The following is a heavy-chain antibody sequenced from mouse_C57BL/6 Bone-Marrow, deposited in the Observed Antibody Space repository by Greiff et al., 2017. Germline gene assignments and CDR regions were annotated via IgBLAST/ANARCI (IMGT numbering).Heavy chain of an antibody. J-gene: IGHJ2*01. CDR1: GFTIKDYY. D-gene: IGHD2-3*01. CDR3: SSFDGNYFDF. V-gene: IGHV14-4*01. CDR2: IDPEIGDT. Sequence: EVQLQQSGAELVRPGASVKLSCTASGFTIKDYYIHWVKQRPEQGLEWIGWIDPEIGDTEYASKFQGKATITSDTTSNTAYLQHSSLTSGDTAVYYCSSFDGNYFDFWGQGTPLTVAS.